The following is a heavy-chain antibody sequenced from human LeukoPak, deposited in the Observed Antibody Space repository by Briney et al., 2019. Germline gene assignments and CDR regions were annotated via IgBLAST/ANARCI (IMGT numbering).Heavy chain of an antibody. CDR2: INHSGST. Sequence: PSETLSLTCAVYGGSFSGYYWSWIRQPPGKGLEWIGEINHSGSTNYNPSLKSRVTISVDTSKNQFSLKLSSVTAADTAVYYCARKKGGATRAWFDPWGQGTLVTVSS. J-gene: IGHJ5*02. CDR3: ARKKGGATRAWFDP. CDR1: GGSFSGYY. D-gene: IGHD2-15*01. V-gene: IGHV4-34*01.